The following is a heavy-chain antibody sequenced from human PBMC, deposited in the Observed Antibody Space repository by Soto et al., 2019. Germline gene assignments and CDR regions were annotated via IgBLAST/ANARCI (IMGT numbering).Heavy chain of an antibody. D-gene: IGHD2-2*01. J-gene: IGHJ6*03. CDR3: ARSLYCSSTSCQYYHYYYYMDV. V-gene: IGHV4-39*01. Sequence: QLQLQESGPGLVKPSETLSLTCTVSGGSISSSSYYWGWIRQPPGKGLEWIGSIYYSGSTYYNPSPKSRVTISGDTSKNQFSLKLTSVPAADTAVYYCARSLYCSSTSCQYYHYYYYMDVWGKGTTVTVSS. CDR1: GGSISSSSYY. CDR2: IYYSGST.